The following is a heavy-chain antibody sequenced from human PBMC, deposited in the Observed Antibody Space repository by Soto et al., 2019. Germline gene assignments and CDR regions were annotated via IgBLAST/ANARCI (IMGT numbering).Heavy chain of an antibody. CDR3: ARGITYYYFDY. Sequence: QVQLQESGPGLVKPSQTLSLTCTVSGGSISSGGYYWNWIRQHPGKGLEWIGYIYYSGSTYYSPSLKSRVTISVDTSKNHFSLKLTSVTAADTAVYYCARGITYYYFDYWGQGTLVTVSS. J-gene: IGHJ4*02. D-gene: IGHD3-10*01. V-gene: IGHV4-31*03. CDR2: IYYSGST. CDR1: GGSISSGGYY.